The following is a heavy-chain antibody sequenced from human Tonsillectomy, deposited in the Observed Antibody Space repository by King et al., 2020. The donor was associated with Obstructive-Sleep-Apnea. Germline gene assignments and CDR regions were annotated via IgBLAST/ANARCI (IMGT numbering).Heavy chain of an antibody. D-gene: IGHD3-22*01. V-gene: IGHV3-21*01. J-gene: IGHJ2*01. CDR3: ARVNYYDRSGSIYWYFDL. CDR2: IRSSSTNI. CDR1: GFTFSSYY. Sequence: VQLVESGGGLVKPGGSLRLSCVASGFTFSSYYMDWVRRAPGKGLEWVSSIRSSSTNIYYADSVKGRFTIPRDNAKNSLYLQMNSLRAEDTATYYCARVNYYDRSGSIYWYFDLWGRGTLVTVSS.